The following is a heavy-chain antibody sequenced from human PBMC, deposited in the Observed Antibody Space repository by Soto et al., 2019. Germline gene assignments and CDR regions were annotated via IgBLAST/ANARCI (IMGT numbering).Heavy chain of an antibody. CDR3: ARHRTVATTKGYDY. CDR1: GGTFSNFP. J-gene: IGHJ4*02. D-gene: IGHD1-1*01. Sequence: QVQLVQSGAEVKKPGSSVKVSCKASGGTFSNFPFTWVRQAPGQGPEWMGGVIPIFGTVTYAQKFQGRVTISADESTSTAYMEMSSLTSEDTAIYYCARHRTVATTKGYDYWGQGTLVTVSS. V-gene: IGHV1-69*01. CDR2: VIPIFGTV.